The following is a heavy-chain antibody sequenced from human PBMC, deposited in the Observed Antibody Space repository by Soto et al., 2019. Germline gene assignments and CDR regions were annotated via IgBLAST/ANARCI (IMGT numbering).Heavy chain of an antibody. D-gene: IGHD6-19*01. V-gene: IGHV4-34*01. CDR3: ARGGSSDWQVAFDF. J-gene: IGHJ3*01. Sequence: SETLSLTCAVYGGSFSGYFWNWIRQTPGKGLEWIGKVSHNGRNNYNPSLKSRVTISLDMSKNQISLKLTSVTAADTAVYYCARGGSSDWQVAFDFWGQGTMVTVS. CDR1: GGSFSGYF. CDR2: VSHNGRN.